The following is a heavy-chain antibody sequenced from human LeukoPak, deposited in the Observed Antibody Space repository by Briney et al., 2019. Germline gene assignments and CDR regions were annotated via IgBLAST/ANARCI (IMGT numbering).Heavy chain of an antibody. D-gene: IGHD6-19*01. CDR2: INHSGST. CDR1: GGSFSGYY. CDR3: ARGRSRSGWYY. J-gene: IGHJ4*02. V-gene: IGHV4-34*01. Sequence: SETLSLTCAAYGGSFSGYYWSWIRQPPGKGLEWIGEINHSGSTNYNPSLKSRVTISVDTSKNQFSLKLSSVTAADTAVYYCARGRSRSGWYYWGQGTLVTVSS.